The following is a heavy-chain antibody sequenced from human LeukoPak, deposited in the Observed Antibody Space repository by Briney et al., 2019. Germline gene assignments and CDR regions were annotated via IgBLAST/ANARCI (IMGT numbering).Heavy chain of an antibody. D-gene: IGHD1-1*01. Sequence: SETLSLTCTVSGGSISRFYWSWIRQPPGKGLEWIGYIYYSGSTNYNPSLKSRVTISVDTSKNQFSLKLTSVTAADTAVYYCARHGSATKFLNWLDPWGQGTLVTVSS. V-gene: IGHV4-59*08. CDR2: IYYSGST. CDR1: GGSISRFY. J-gene: IGHJ5*02. CDR3: ARHGSATKFLNWLDP.